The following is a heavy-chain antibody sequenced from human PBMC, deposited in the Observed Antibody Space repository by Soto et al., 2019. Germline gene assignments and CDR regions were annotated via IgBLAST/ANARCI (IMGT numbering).Heavy chain of an antibody. CDR3: ARFWGRMTTVTYYYYGMDV. V-gene: IGHV1-69*13. J-gene: IGHJ6*02. D-gene: IGHD4-17*01. CDR1: GGTFSSYA. Sequence: ASVKVSCKASGGTFSSYAISWVRQAPGQGLEWMGGIIPIFGTANYAQKFQGRVTITADESTSTAYMELSSLRSEDTAVYYCARFWGRMTTVTYYYYGMDVWGQGTTVTVSS. CDR2: IIPIFGTA.